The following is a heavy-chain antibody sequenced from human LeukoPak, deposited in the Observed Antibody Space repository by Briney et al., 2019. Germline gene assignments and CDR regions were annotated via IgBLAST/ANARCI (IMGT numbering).Heavy chain of an antibody. Sequence: PSETLSLTCTVSGGSISSGGYYWSWIRQHPGKGLEWIGYIYYSESTYYNPSLKSRVTISVDTSKNQFSLKLSSVTAADTAVYYCAALNWGWYFDYWGQGTLVTVSS. D-gene: IGHD7-27*01. J-gene: IGHJ4*02. CDR2: IYYSEST. V-gene: IGHV4-31*03. CDR3: AALNWGWYFDY. CDR1: GGSISSGGYY.